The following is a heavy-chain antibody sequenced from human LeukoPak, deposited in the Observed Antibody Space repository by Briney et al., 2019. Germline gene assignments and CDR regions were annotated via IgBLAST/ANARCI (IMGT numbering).Heavy chain of an antibody. V-gene: IGHV3-21*01. CDR2: ISSSSSYI. CDR1: GFTFSSYS. CDR3: ASPGNRYSSGYNWFDP. Sequence: PGGSLRLSCAASGFTFSSYSMNWVRQAPGKGLEWVSSISSSSSYIYYAVSVKGRFTISRDNAKNSLYLQMNSLRAEDTAVYYCASPGNRYSSGYNWFDPWGQGTLVTVSS. J-gene: IGHJ5*02. D-gene: IGHD6-19*01.